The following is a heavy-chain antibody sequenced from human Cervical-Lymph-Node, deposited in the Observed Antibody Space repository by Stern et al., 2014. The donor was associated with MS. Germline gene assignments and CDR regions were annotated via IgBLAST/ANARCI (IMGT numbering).Heavy chain of an antibody. CDR3: ARGAYSYD. V-gene: IGHV3-11*01. Sequence: VQLVESGGTLVKPGGSLRLSCAVSGFPFSEYYMSWIRQAPGQGLEWISTISSRASTIYYADSVKGRFTVSRDNAKNLLYLQMNSLRAEDSAVYYCARGAYSYDWGQGTLVTVSS. CDR2: ISSRASTI. J-gene: IGHJ4*02. CDR1: GFPFSEYY. D-gene: IGHD5-18*01.